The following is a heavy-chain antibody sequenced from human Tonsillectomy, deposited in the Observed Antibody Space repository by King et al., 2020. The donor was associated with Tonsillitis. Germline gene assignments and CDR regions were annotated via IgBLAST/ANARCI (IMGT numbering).Heavy chain of an antibody. CDR1: GFTFSTYA. V-gene: IGHV3-30-3*01. J-gene: IGHJ4*02. Sequence: VQLVESGGGVVQPGRSLRLSCVASGFTFSTYAMHWVRQAPGKGLEWVAAISDDASNKYYAKSVKGRFTISRDNSKNTLYLQVSSLRAEDTAVFYCATLSTSGPYFFDYWGQGTLLTVSS. CDR2: ISDDASNK. D-gene: IGHD5-12*01. CDR3: ATLSTSGPYFFDY.